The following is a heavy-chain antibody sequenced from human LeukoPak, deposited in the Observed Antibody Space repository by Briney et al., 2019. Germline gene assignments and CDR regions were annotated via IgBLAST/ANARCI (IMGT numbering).Heavy chain of an antibody. V-gene: IGHV3-33*08. Sequence: GGSLRLSCAASGFTFSSYAMSWVRQAPGKGLEWVAVIWYDGSNKYYADSVKGRFTISRDNSKNTLYLQINSLRAEDTAVYYCARCPSTENFDFWGQGTLVTVSS. CDR3: ARCPSTENFDF. D-gene: IGHD2-2*01. CDR1: GFTFSSYA. CDR2: IWYDGSNK. J-gene: IGHJ4*02.